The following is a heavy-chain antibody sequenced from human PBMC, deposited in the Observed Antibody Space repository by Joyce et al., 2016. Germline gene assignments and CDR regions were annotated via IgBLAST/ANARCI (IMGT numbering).Heavy chain of an antibody. V-gene: IGHV3-21*02. CDR2: ISGDRRFI. CDR1: VFMFSTSS. CDR3: ARGGLVYDYSMDV. Sequence: EVQLVESGGGLVKPGGSLNISCAASVFMFSTSSVSWFRQAPGKGMEWVSAISGDRRFIFHADSVRGRFTVSRDNAENSLYLQMKSLRVEDTAVYFCARGGLVYDYSMDVWGQGTTVIVSS. D-gene: IGHD2-21*01. J-gene: IGHJ6*02.